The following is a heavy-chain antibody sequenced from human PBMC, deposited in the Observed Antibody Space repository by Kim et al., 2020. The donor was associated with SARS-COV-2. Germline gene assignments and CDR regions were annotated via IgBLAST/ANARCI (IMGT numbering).Heavy chain of an antibody. D-gene: IGHD2-2*01. J-gene: IGHJ6*02. CDR2: ISAYNGNT. V-gene: IGHV1-18*01. CDR3: ARAGTRGSSTGYYGMDV. CDR1: GYTFTSYG. Sequence: ASVKVSCKASGYTFTSYGISWVRQAPGQGLEWMGWISAYNGNTNYAQKLQGRVTMTTDTSTSTAYMELRSLRSDDTAVDYCARAGTRGSSTGYYGMDVWGQGTTVTVS.